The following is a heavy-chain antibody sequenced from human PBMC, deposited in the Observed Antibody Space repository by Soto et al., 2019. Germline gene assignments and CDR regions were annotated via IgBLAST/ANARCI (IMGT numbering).Heavy chain of an antibody. CDR1: GFTFSSYG. D-gene: IGHD6-19*01. J-gene: IGHJ4*02. CDR3: ARETDTSGWYLEIDY. V-gene: IGHV3-33*01. CDR2: IWYDGSNK. Sequence: PGGSLRLSWAASGFTFSSYGMRWVRQAPGKGLEWVAVIWYDGSNKYYADSVKGRFTISRDNSKNTLYLQMNSLRAEDTAVYYCARETDTSGWYLEIDYWGQGTLVTVSS.